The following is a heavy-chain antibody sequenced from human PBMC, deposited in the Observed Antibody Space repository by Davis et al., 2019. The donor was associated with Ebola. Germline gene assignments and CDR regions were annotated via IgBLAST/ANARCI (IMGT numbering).Heavy chain of an antibody. V-gene: IGHV1-69*13. Sequence: SVKVSCKASAGTFSSYAISWVRQAPGQGLEWMGGIIPIFGTANYAQKFQGRVTITADESTSTAYMELSSLRSEDTAVYYCARARLGFHAFDIWGQGTMVTVSS. CDR1: AGTFSSYA. CDR2: IIPIFGTA. D-gene: IGHD3-10*01. J-gene: IGHJ3*02. CDR3: ARARLGFHAFDI.